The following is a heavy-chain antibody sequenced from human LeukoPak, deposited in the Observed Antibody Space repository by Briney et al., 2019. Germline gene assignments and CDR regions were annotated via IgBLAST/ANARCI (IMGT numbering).Heavy chain of an antibody. Sequence: SVTVSCTASGGTFTIYAISWVRQAPGQGLEWMGGIIPIFGTANYAQKFQGRVTITADESTSTAYMELSSLRSEDTAVYYCARDRGLGVDYWGQGTLVTVSS. V-gene: IGHV1-69*13. J-gene: IGHJ4*02. CDR2: IIPIFGTA. CDR1: GGTFTIYA. CDR3: ARDRGLGVDY.